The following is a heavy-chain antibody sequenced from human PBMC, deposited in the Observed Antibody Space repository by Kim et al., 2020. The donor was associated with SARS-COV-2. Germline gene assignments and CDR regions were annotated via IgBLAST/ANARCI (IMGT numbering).Heavy chain of an antibody. CDR1: GFTFSSYG. CDR2: IWYDGSNK. CDR3: ARDGQQQLVVGWYNWFDP. D-gene: IGHD6-13*01. V-gene: IGHV3-33*01. J-gene: IGHJ5*02. Sequence: GGSLRLSCAASGFTFSSYGMHWVRQAPGKGLEWVAVIWYDGSNKYYADSVKGRFTISRDNSKNTLYLQMNSLRAEDTAVYYCARDGQQQLVVGWYNWFDPWGQGTLVTVSS.